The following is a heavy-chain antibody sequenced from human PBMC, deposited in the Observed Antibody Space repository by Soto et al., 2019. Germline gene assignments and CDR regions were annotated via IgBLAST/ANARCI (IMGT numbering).Heavy chain of an antibody. Sequence: RGESLKISCKGSGYSFTTYWIGWVRQTPGKGLEWMGIIYPGDSDTKYNPSFQGQVTISADRPISTAYLQWSSLEASDTAIYYCARHSAAMITGIDFWGQGTRVTVSS. CDR3: ARHSAAMITGIDF. V-gene: IGHV5-51*01. J-gene: IGHJ4*02. CDR1: GYSFTTYW. D-gene: IGHD5-18*01. CDR2: IYPGDSDT.